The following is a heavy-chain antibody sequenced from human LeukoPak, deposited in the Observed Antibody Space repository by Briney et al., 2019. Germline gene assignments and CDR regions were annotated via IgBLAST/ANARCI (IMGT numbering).Heavy chain of an antibody. CDR1: GFTSSSYG. V-gene: IGHV3-30*18. CDR2: ISSDGSNA. J-gene: IGHJ4*02. D-gene: IGHD3-10*01. Sequence: PGRSLRLSCAASGFTSSSYGMHWVRQAPGKGLEWVAVISSDGSNAYYADSVKGRFTMSRDNSKNTLFVQMNSLRAEDTAVYYCAKDLSGRKGPFDYWGQGTLVTVSS. CDR3: AKDLSGRKGPFDY.